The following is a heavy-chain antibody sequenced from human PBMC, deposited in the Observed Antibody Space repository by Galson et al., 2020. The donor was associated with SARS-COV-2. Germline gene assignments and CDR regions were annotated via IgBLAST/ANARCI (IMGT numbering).Heavy chain of an antibody. CDR1: GGSINSDGYY. D-gene: IGHD3-22*01. Sequence: SETLSLTCTVSGGSINSDGYYWSWIRQHPGKGLEWIGYIYYSGSTYYNPSLKSRVTISVDTSKNQFSLKLSSVTAPDTAVYYCARVGPYYYDSSGNSGAFDYWGQGTLVTVSS. CDR3: ARVGPYYYDSSGNSGAFDY. J-gene: IGHJ4*02. CDR2: IYYSGST. V-gene: IGHV4-31*03.